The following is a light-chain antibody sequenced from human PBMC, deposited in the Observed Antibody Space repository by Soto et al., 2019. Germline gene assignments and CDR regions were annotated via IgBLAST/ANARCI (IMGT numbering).Light chain of an antibody. Sequence: QSVLTQPPSASGTPGQRVTISCSGSSSNIGSNTVNWYQQLPRTAPKLLIYDNNQRPSGVPDRFSGSKSGTSASLAISGLRSEDEADYYCATWDDSLNGQVFGTGTKLTVL. V-gene: IGLV1-44*01. CDR2: DNN. CDR1: SSNIGSNT. J-gene: IGLJ1*01. CDR3: ATWDDSLNGQV.